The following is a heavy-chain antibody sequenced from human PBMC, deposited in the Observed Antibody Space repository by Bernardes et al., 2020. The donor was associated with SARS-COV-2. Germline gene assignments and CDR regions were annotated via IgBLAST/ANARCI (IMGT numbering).Heavy chain of an antibody. Sequence: ASLKVYCKASGYTFTSYYMHWVRQAPGQGLEWMGIINPSGGSTSYAQKFQGRVTMTRDTSTSTVYMELSSLRSEDTAVYYCAREDYYDSSGYYYYYGMDVWGQGTTVTVSS. CDR2: INPSGGST. CDR1: GYTFTSYY. V-gene: IGHV1-46*01. CDR3: AREDYYDSSGYYYYYGMDV. J-gene: IGHJ6*02. D-gene: IGHD3-22*01.